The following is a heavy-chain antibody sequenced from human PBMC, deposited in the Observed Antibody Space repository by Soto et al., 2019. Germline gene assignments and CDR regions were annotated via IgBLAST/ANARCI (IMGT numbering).Heavy chain of an antibody. V-gene: IGHV4-39*01. CDR1: GGSISSSSYY. CDR3: ARGYCSGGSCYALDY. Sequence: QLQLQESGPGLVKPSETLSLTCTVSGGSISSSSYYWGWIRQPPGKGLEWIGSIYYSGSTYYNPSLKSRVTISVDTSKNQFSLKLSSVTAADTAVYYCARGYCSGGSCYALDYWGQGTLVTVSS. CDR2: IYYSGST. J-gene: IGHJ4*02. D-gene: IGHD2-15*01.